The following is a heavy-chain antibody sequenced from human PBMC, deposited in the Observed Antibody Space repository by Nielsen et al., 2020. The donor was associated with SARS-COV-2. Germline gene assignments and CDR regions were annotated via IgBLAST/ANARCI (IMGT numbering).Heavy chain of an antibody. J-gene: IGHJ4*02. V-gene: IGHV1-18*01. D-gene: IGHD5-12*01. CDR2: ISAYNGNT. Sequence: ASVKVSCKASGGTFSNYGISWVRQAPGQGLEWMGWISAYNGNTNYAQKLQGRVTMTTDTSTSTAYMELRSLRSDDTAVYYCARSPGYNYFDYWGQGTLVTVSS. CDR3: ARSPGYNYFDY. CDR1: GGTFSNYG.